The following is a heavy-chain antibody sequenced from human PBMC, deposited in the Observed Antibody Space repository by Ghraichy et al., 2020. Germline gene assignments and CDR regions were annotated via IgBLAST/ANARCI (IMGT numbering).Heavy chain of an antibody. J-gene: IGHJ4*02. D-gene: IGHD6-6*01. Sequence: GGSLRLSCAASGFTFSSYAMSWVRQAPGKGLEWVSAISGSGGSTYYADSVKGRFTISRDNSKNTLYLQMNSLRAEDTAVYYCAKGLVTWYSSSPGLVDYWGQGTLVTVSS. CDR2: ISGSGGST. CDR3: AKGLVTWYSSSPGLVDY. V-gene: IGHV3-23*01. CDR1: GFTFSSYA.